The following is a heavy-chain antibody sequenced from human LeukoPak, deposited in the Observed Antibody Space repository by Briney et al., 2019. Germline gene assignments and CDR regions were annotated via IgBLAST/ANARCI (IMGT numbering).Heavy chain of an antibody. Sequence: PGGSLRLSCAASGFTFSDYYMSWIRQAPGKGLEWVSYISSRGSTIYYADSVKGRFTISRDNAKNSLYLQMNSLRAEDTAVYYCARIPADPDAFDIWGQGTMVTVSS. CDR2: ISSRGSTI. CDR3: ARIPADPDAFDI. CDR1: GFTFSDYY. D-gene: IGHD2-2*01. J-gene: IGHJ3*02. V-gene: IGHV3-11*01.